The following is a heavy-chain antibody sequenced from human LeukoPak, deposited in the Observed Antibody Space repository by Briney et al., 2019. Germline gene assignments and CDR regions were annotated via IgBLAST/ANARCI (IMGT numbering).Heavy chain of an antibody. CDR3: AKEGFLEWFKIFDY. Sequence: GGSLRLSCVASGFTFKDYVMTWVRQAPGKGLEWVSAISGSGGSTYYADSVKGRFTISRDNSKNTLYLQMNSLRAEDTAVYYCAKEGFLEWFKIFDYWGQGTLVTVSS. V-gene: IGHV3-23*01. D-gene: IGHD3-3*01. CDR1: GFTFKDYV. CDR2: ISGSGGST. J-gene: IGHJ4*02.